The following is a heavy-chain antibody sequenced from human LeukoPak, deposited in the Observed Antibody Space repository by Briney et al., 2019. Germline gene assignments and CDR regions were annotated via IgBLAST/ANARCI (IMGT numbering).Heavy chain of an antibody. CDR1: GYSISSGYY. CDR2: IYHSGNT. J-gene: IGHJ4*02. D-gene: IGHD3-10*01. Sequence: SETLSLTCTVSGYSISSGYYWGWIRQPPGQGLEYIGSIYHSGNTYYNPSLKSRVSISVDTSKNQFSLKLTSVTAADTAVYYCARVVLLWFGELSPPDYWGQGTLVTVSS. V-gene: IGHV4-38-2*02. CDR3: ARVVLLWFGELSPPDY.